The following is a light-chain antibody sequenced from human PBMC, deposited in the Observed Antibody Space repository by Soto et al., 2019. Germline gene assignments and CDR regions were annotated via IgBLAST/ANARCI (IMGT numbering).Light chain of an antibody. CDR1: RN. V-gene: IGKV3-20*01. CDR2: GSS. Sequence: RNLTWYQQKPGQAPRLLIYGSSTRATAILARFSGGGSGTEFTLTISRLEPEDFAVYYCQQYGSSRWTFGQGTKVDIK. J-gene: IGKJ1*01. CDR3: QQYGSSRWT.